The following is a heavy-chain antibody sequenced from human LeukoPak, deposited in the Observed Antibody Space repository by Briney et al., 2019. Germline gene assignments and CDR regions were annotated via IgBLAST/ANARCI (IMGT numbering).Heavy chain of an antibody. Sequence: GASVKVSYKASGYTFTSYYMHWVRQAPGQGLEWMGWINPNSGGTNYAQKFQGRVTMTRDTSISTAYMELSRLRSDDTAVYYCARDYLGYEEESPEGYDYVWGSYRLAGWFDPWGQGTLVTVSS. CDR2: INPNSGGT. D-gene: IGHD3-16*02. J-gene: IGHJ5*02. CDR3: ARDYLGYEEESPEGYDYVWGSYRLAGWFDP. CDR1: GYTFTSYY. V-gene: IGHV1-2*02.